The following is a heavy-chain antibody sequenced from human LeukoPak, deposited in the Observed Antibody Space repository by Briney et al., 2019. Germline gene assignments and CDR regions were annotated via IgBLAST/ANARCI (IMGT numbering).Heavy chain of an antibody. V-gene: IGHV4-38-2*02. J-gene: IGHJ3*02. CDR1: GYSISSGYY. Sequence: SETLSLTGTGSGYSISSGYYWGWIRQPPGKGLEWIGDIYHSGRTYYNPSLKSRVTISVDTSKNHFSLKLSSVTAADTAVYYCARPIYSSSWYDAFDIWGQGTMVTVSS. CDR2: IYHSGRT. CDR3: ARPIYSSSWYDAFDI. D-gene: IGHD6-13*01.